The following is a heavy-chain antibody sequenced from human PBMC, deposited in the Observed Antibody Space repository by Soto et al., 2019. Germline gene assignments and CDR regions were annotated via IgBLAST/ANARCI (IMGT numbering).Heavy chain of an antibody. V-gene: IGHV3-9*01. CDR1: GFNFDDYA. J-gene: IGHJ4*02. D-gene: IGHD1-1*01. CDR2: ISWNGAYI. Sequence: EVQLVESGGGLVQPGRSLRLSCAASGFNFDDYAMNWVRQAPGKGLEWVSGISWNGAYIGYADSVKGRFTISRDNAKNCLTLQMNTLTPEDTALYYCIRVIFRPITTLAYWGQGTLVPASS. CDR3: IRVIFRPITTLAY.